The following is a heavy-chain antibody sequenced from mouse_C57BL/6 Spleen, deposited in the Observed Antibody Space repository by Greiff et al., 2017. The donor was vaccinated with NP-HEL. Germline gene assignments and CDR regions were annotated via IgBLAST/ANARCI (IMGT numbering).Heavy chain of an antibody. V-gene: IGHV1-54*01. CDR1: GYAFTNYL. CDR2: INPGSGGT. D-gene: IGHD4-1*01. J-gene: IGHJ3*01. Sequence: QVQLQQSGAELVRPGTSVKVSCKASGYAFTNYLIEWVKRRPGQGLEWIGVINPGSGGTNYNEKFKGKATLTADKSSSTAYMQLSSLTSEDSAVYFCARGLGRGFAYWGQGTLVTVSA. CDR3: ARGLGRGFAY.